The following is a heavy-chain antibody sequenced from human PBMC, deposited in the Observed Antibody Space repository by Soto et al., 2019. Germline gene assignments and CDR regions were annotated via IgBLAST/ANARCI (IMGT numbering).Heavy chain of an antibody. CDR2: ISAYNGNT. CDR1: GYTFTSYG. CDR3: ARGGDRITIFGKSWFDP. D-gene: IGHD3-3*01. V-gene: IGHV1-18*04. Sequence: GASVKVSCKASGYTFTSYGISWVRQAPGQGLEWMGWISAYNGNTNYAQKLQGRVTMTTDTSTSTACMELRSLRSDDTAVYYCARGGDRITIFGKSWFDPWGQGTLVTVSS. J-gene: IGHJ5*02.